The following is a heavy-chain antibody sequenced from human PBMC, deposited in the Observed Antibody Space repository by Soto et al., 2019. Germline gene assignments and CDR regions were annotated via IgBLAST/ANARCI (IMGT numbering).Heavy chain of an antibody. D-gene: IGHD1-26*01. CDR1: GGSISNTNW. CDR3: ASRLGATRFDN. Sequence: PSETLSLTGAISGGSISNTNWWSWLRQPPGKGLEWIGEIYHSGSTNYNPSLKSRLTISVDKSRDQFSLRLSSVTAADTAVCYCASRLGATRFDNWGQGILVTVSS. J-gene: IGHJ4*02. CDR2: IYHSGST. V-gene: IGHV4-4*02.